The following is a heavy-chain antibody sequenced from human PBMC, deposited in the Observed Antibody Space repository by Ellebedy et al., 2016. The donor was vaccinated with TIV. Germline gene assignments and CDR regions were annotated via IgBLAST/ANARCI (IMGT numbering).Heavy chain of an antibody. V-gene: IGHV4-59*01. D-gene: IGHD3-22*01. Sequence: MPSETLSLTCTVSGGSIRSYYWTWIRQPPGKGLEWMGYSYYTGSTNYNPSLTIRVTITVDTSKNQFSLKLSSVTAADPAMYYCASCPKGYYYDTSGYYFTQWGQGTLVTVSS. J-gene: IGHJ4*02. CDR3: ASCPKGYYYDTSGYYFTQ. CDR2: SYYTGST. CDR1: GGSIRSYY.